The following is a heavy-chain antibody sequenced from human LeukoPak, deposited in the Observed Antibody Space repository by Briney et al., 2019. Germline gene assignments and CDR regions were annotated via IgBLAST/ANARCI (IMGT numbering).Heavy chain of an antibody. Sequence: SETLSLTCAVYGGSFSGYYWSWIRQPPGKGLEWIVEINHSGSTNYNPSLKSRVTISVDTSKNQFSLKLSSVTAADTAVYYCARAKYYDYVWGSYRPGPNFDYWGQGTLVTVSS. D-gene: IGHD3-16*02. CDR1: GGSFSGYY. CDR2: INHSGST. J-gene: IGHJ4*02. V-gene: IGHV4-34*01. CDR3: ARAKYYDYVWGSYRPGPNFDY.